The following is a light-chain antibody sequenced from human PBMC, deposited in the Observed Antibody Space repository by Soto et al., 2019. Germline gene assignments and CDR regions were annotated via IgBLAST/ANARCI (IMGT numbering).Light chain of an antibody. CDR1: QGIGVY. Sequence: DLQMTQSPSSLSASLGDRVTTTCRASQGIGVYLAWFQQKPGKVPKLLIYAASTLQSGVPSRFSGSGSGTDFTLTISSLQPEDFATYYCQKYNSAPLTFGGGTKVEIK. CDR3: QKYNSAPLT. CDR2: AAS. J-gene: IGKJ4*01. V-gene: IGKV1-27*01.